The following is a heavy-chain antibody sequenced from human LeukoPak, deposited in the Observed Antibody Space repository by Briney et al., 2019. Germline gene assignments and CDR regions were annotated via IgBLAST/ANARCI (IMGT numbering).Heavy chain of an antibody. CDR1: GFTFSSYG. V-gene: IGHV3-23*01. D-gene: IGHD3-10*01. Sequence: PGGSLRLSCAASGFTFSSYGMHWVRQAPGKGLEWVSAISGSGDSTYYADSVKGRFTISRDNSKNTLYLQMNSLRAEDTAVYYCAKSRSSLVRGVLDYWGQGTLVTVSS. CDR3: AKSRSSLVRGVLDY. J-gene: IGHJ4*02. CDR2: ISGSGDST.